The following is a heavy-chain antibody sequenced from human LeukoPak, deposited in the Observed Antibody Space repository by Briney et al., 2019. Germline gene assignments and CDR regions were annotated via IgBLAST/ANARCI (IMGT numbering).Heavy chain of an antibody. CDR3: ARGGLWFGELLYSPDY. Sequence: GGSLRLSCAASGFTFSSYAMSWVRQAPGKGLEWVSGIRGSGDRTHYADSVKGRFTISRDNAKNSLYLQMNSLRAEDTAVYYCARGGLWFGELLYSPDYWSQGTLVTVSS. CDR1: GFTFSSYA. V-gene: IGHV3-23*01. D-gene: IGHD3-10*01. CDR2: IRGSGDRT. J-gene: IGHJ4*02.